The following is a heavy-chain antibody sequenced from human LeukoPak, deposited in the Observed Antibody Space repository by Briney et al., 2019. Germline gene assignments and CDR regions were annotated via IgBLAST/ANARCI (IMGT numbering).Heavy chain of an antibody. CDR3: ARGGVSGGFDY. V-gene: IGHV3-74*01. D-gene: IGHD3-10*01. CDR2: INNDGSRT. Sequence: RAGGSLRLSCAASGFTLSNSWMFWVRQPPGKGLKYVSEINNDGSRTSYADSVKGRFTISRDGAENTLFLQMSSLRAEDTAVYFCARGGVSGGFDYWGQGTLVTVSS. J-gene: IGHJ4*02. CDR1: GFTLSNSW.